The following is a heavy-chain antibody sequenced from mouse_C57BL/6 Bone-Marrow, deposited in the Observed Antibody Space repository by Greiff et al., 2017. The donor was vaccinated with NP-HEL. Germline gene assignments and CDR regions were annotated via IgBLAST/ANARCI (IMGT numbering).Heavy chain of an antibody. V-gene: IGHV5-6*02. Sequence: EVKVVESGGDLVKPGGSLKLSCAASGFTFSSYGMSWVRQTPDKRLEWVATISSGGSYTYYPDSVKGRFTISRDNAKNTLYLQMSSLKSEDTAMYYCARRAYSNYDYWGQGTLVTVSA. CDR2: ISSGGSYT. CDR1: GFTFSSYG. J-gene: IGHJ3*01. CDR3: ARRAYSNYDY. D-gene: IGHD2-5*01.